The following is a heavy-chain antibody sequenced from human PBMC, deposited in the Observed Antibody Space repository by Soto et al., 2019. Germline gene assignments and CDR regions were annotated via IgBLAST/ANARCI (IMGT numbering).Heavy chain of an antibody. Sequence: EVHLLDSGGGLVQPGGSLRLSCAASGFTFSNYVMSWVRQAPGKGLEWVSSISGSGDKTYYADSVEGRFTISRANSKNTRFRQIIPLEAEDTAVYYCAKLTFVLVIGFDYWGQGPLLTVAS. V-gene: IGHV3-23*01. CDR2: ISGSGDKT. J-gene: IGHJ4*02. D-gene: IGHD3-10*01. CDR3: AKLTFVLVIGFDY. CDR1: GFTFSNYV.